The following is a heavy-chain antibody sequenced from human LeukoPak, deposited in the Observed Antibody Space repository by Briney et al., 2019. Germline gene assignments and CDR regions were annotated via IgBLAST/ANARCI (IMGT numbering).Heavy chain of an antibody. CDR3: VGTFTIFGVVSTIA. D-gene: IGHD3-3*01. V-gene: IGHV3-23*01. Sequence: GGSLRLSCAAFGFTFKIYTINWVRQAPGKGLEWVSSISFSGDNGGDNTYYADSVRGRFSISRDNSQNTVFLQMSSLRVDDTAAYYCVGTFTIFGVVSTIAWGQGTLVTVSS. CDR2: ISFSGDNGGDNT. CDR1: GFTFKIYT. J-gene: IGHJ4*02.